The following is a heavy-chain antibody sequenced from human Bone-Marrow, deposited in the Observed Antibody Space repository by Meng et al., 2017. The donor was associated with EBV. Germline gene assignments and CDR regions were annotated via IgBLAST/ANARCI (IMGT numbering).Heavy chain of an antibody. CDR1: GGYISSSNW. CDR2: IYHSGST. D-gene: IGHD3-16*01. Sequence: LQESGPGLVKPSGTLSLTCAISGGYISSSNWLSWVRQPPGKGLEWIGEIYHSGSTSYNPSLESRVTISVDKSKNQVSLKLSSVTAADTAVYYCAQRERWGLDPWGQGTLVTVSS. J-gene: IGHJ5*02. V-gene: IGHV4-4*02. CDR3: AQRERWGLDP.